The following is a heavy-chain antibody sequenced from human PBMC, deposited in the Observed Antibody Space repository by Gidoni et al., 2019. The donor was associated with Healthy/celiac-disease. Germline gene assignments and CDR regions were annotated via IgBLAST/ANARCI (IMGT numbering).Heavy chain of an antibody. D-gene: IGHD3-10*01. Sequence: QVQLQESGPGLVKPSQTLSLTCTVSGGSISSGGYYWSWIRQHPGKGLEWVGYIYYSGSTYYNPSRKSRVTIAVDTSKNQFSLKLSSVTAADTAVYYCARYYGSGSYYNPPDAFDIWGQGTMVTVSS. CDR3: ARYYGSGSYYNPPDAFDI. J-gene: IGHJ3*02. CDR1: GGSISSGGYY. V-gene: IGHV4-31*03. CDR2: IYYSGST.